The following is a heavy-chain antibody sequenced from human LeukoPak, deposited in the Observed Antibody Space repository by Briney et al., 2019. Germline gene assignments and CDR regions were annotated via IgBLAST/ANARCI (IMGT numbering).Heavy chain of an antibody. J-gene: IGHJ1*01. D-gene: IGHD3-10*01. V-gene: IGHV4-38-2*01. Sequence: SETLSLTCAVSGCSISSGYYWGWIRQPPGKGLEWIGSIYHSGSTYYNPSLKSRVTISVDTSKNQFSLKLSSVTAADTAVYYCTGSGSYYNALFQHWGQGTLVTVSS. CDR2: IYHSGST. CDR3: TGSGSYYNALFQH. CDR1: GCSISSGYY.